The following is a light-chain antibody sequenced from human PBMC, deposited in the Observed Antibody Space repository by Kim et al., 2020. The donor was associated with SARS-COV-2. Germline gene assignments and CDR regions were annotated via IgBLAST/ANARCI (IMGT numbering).Light chain of an antibody. CDR3: QSYDSSTWV. Sequence: GKTVTISCTGSRGSIASNYVQWYQQRPGSAPTTVIYEDNQRPSGVPDRFSGSIDSSSNSASLTISGLKTEDEADYYCQSYDSSTWVFGGGTKLTVL. CDR2: EDN. J-gene: IGLJ3*02. V-gene: IGLV6-57*02. CDR1: RGSIASNY.